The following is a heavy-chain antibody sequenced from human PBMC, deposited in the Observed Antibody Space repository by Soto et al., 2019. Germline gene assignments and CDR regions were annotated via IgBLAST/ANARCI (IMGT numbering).Heavy chain of an antibody. CDR2: INPSDGST. J-gene: IGHJ4*02. CDR1: GYTFTSYY. Sequence: VASVKVSCKASGYTFTSYYMHWVRQAPGQGLEWMGIINPSDGSTSYAQKFQGRVTMTRDTYTSTAYMELSSLRSEDTAVYYCARTLYGDNVDYWGQGTLVTVSS. CDR3: ARTLYGDNVDY. V-gene: IGHV1-46*01. D-gene: IGHD4-17*01.